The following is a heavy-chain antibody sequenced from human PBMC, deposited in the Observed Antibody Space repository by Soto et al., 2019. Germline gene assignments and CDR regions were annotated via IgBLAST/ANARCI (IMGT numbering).Heavy chain of an antibody. CDR1: GGSISSDNYY. Sequence: LSLTCTVSGGSISSDNYYWNWIRQHPGKGLEWIGYIYYSGSTYYNPSLKSRVSISVDTSKNQFSLKLSSVTAADTAVYYCARGRRFLEWSGTCDYWGQGTLVTVSS. D-gene: IGHD3-3*01. CDR2: IYYSGST. V-gene: IGHV4-31*03. CDR3: ARGRRFLEWSGTCDY. J-gene: IGHJ4*02.